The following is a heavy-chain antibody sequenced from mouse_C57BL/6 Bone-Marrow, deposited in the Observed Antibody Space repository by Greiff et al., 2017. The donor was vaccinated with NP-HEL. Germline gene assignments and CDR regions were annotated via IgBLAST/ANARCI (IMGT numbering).Heavy chain of an antibody. J-gene: IGHJ2*01. CDR1: GYTFTDYY. Sequence: EVQLQQSGPELVKPGASVKISCKASGYTFTDYYMNWVKQSRGKSLEWIGDINPNNGGTSYNQKFKGKATLTVDKSSSTAYMELRSLTSEDSAVYYCAREGIYYDYLDYWGQGTTLTVSS. D-gene: IGHD2-4*01. CDR3: AREGIYYDYLDY. CDR2: INPNNGGT. V-gene: IGHV1-26*01.